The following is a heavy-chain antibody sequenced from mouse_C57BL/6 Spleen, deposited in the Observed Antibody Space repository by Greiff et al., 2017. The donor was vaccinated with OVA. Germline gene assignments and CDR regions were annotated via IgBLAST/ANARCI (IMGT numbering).Heavy chain of an antibody. CDR3: AREDLLWAYGMDY. D-gene: IGHD2-1*01. CDR1: GYTFTSYG. Sequence: VQLQQSGAELVRPGASVKLSCKASGYTFTSYGISWVKQRTGQGLEWIGEIYPRGGSTYYNEKFKGKATLTADKSSSTAYMELRSLTSEDSAVYFGAREDLLWAYGMDYWGQGTSVTVSS. V-gene: IGHV1-81*01. CDR2: IYPRGGST. J-gene: IGHJ4*01.